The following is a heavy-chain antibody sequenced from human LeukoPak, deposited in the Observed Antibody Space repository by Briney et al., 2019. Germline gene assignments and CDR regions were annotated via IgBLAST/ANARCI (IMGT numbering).Heavy chain of an antibody. Sequence: SETLSLTCAVYGGSFSGYYWSWIRQPPGKGLEWIGEINHSGSTNYNPSLKSRVTISVDTSKNQFSLKLSSVTAEDTAVYYCARHTVSDDAFDIWGQGTMVSVSS. CDR2: INHSGST. J-gene: IGHJ3*02. D-gene: IGHD2-8*02. CDR3: ARHTVSDDAFDI. V-gene: IGHV4-34*01. CDR1: GGSFSGYY.